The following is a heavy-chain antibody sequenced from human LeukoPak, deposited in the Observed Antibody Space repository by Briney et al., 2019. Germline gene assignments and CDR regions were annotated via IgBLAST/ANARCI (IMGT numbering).Heavy chain of an antibody. CDR2: IYYSGRT. Sequence: SETLSLTCSVSGGSISSSSYYWGWIRQPPGKGLEWIGSIYYSGRTYYNPSLKSRVTISVDTSKNQFSLQLSSVTAADTAVYYCARHVESAFHWFVPWGQGTLVTVSS. CDR1: GGSISSSSYY. CDR3: ARHVESAFHWFVP. V-gene: IGHV4-39*01. D-gene: IGHD3-3*02. J-gene: IGHJ5*02.